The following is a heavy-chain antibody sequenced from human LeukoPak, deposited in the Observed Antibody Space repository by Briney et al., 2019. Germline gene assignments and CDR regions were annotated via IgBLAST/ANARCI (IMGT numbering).Heavy chain of an antibody. V-gene: IGHV5-51*01. Sequence: GESLKISCNASGYSFTDDWIVWVRQMPGKVLEWMGATYPGDSDTRYSPSLDGQVTISADKSVSTTYLQWSSLQASDTAMYYCARPSSLYGGTSEDYWGQGTLVTVSS. D-gene: IGHD4-23*01. CDR1: GYSFTDDW. CDR2: TYPGDSDT. CDR3: ARPSSLYGGTSEDY. J-gene: IGHJ4*02.